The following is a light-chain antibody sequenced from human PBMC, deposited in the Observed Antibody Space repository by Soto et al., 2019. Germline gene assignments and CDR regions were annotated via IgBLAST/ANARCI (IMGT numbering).Light chain of an antibody. J-gene: IGKJ2*01. V-gene: IGKV3-20*01. Sequence: EIVLTQSPGTLSLSPGERATLSCRASQSISSNYLAWYQQKPGQAPRLLIYGASSRATGIPDRFTGSGSGTVFTLTISRLEPEDFAVFYCQQCGGSPYTFGRGTMLEIK. CDR1: QSISSNY. CDR3: QQCGGSPYT. CDR2: GAS.